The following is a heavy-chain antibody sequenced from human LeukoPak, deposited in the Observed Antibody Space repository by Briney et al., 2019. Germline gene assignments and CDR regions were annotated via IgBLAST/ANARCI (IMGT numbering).Heavy chain of an antibody. CDR2: ITSTSGDM. CDR3: ARDFTT. V-gene: IGHV3-48*01. J-gene: IGHJ5*02. Sequence: GGSLRLSCAASGFTFKSYSMNWVRQAPGKGLEWVAFITSTSGDMFYADSVKGRFTISRDNSKNTLYLQMNSLRAEDTAVYYCARDFTTWGQGTLVTVSS. CDR1: GFTFKSYS. D-gene: IGHD1-1*01.